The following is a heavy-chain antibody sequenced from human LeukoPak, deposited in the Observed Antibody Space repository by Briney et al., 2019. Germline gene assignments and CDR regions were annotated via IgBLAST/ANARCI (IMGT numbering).Heavy chain of an antibody. CDR3: ARDRPSYYDSSGYKDY. Sequence: PGGSLRLSCAASGFTFSSYWMSWVRQAPGKGLEWVANIKQDGSEKYYVDSVKGRFTISRDNAKNSLYLQMNSLRAEDTAVYYCARDRPSYYDSSGYKDYWGQGTLVTVSS. V-gene: IGHV3-7*01. CDR2: IKQDGSEK. D-gene: IGHD3-22*01. J-gene: IGHJ4*02. CDR1: GFTFSSYW.